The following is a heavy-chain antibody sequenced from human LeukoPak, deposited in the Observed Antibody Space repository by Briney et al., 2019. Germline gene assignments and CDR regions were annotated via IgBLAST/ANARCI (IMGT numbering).Heavy chain of an antibody. CDR1: GGSISSSSYY. D-gene: IGHD3-16*01. Sequence: SETLSLTCTVSGGSISSSSYYWGWIRQPPGKGLEWIGSIYYSGSTYYNPSLKSRVTISVDTSKNQFSLKLTSVTAADTAFYYCARSAYDYVWGTLGYWGQGTLVTVSS. V-gene: IGHV4-39*07. CDR3: ARSAYDYVWGTLGY. J-gene: IGHJ4*02. CDR2: IYYSGST.